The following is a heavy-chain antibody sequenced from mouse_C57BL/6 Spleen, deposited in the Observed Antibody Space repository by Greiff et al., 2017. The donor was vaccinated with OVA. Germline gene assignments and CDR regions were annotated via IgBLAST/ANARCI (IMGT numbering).Heavy chain of an antibody. D-gene: IGHD3-2*02. CDR3: ARQGDSSGPRFAY. CDR1: GFTFSSYG. CDR2: ISSGGSYT. V-gene: IGHV5-6*01. J-gene: IGHJ3*01. Sequence: EVQLVESGGDLVKPGGSLKLSCAASGFTFSSYGMSWVRQTPDKRLEWVATISSGGSYTYYPDSVKGRFTISRDNAKNTLYLQMSSLKSEDTAMYYCARQGDSSGPRFAYWGQGTLVTVSA.